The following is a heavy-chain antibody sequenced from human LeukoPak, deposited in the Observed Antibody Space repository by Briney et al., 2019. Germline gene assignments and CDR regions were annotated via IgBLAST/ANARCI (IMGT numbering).Heavy chain of an antibody. CDR1: GFTFSSYG. D-gene: IGHD5-18*01. CDR3: AKGRQQWWTLDALDI. V-gene: IGHV3-30*18. Sequence: GRSLRLACAASGFTFSSYGMHWVRQAPGKGLEWVALISYDGGKNYYADSVKGLFTISRDNSKNTLYLQMNSLIPDDTAVYYCAKGRQQWWTLDALDIWGQGTMVTVSS. CDR2: ISYDGGKN. J-gene: IGHJ3*02.